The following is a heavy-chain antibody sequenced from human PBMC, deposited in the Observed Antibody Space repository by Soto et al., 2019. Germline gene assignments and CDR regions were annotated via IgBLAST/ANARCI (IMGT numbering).Heavy chain of an antibody. CDR3: ARDACGWYQLISPWFDP. CDR2: IYYSGSA. Sequence: QVQLQESGPGLVKPSQTLSLTCTVSGGSISSGGYYWSWIRQHPGKGLEWIGYIYYSGSAYYNPSLKSRVTISVDTSKNPFSLRLSSVTAADTAVYYCARDACGWYQLISPWFDPWGQGTLVTVSS. CDR1: GGSISSGGYY. J-gene: IGHJ5*02. D-gene: IGHD2-2*01. V-gene: IGHV4-31*03.